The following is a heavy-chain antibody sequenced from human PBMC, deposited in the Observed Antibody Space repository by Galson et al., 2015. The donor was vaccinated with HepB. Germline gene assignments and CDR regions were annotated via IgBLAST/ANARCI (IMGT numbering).Heavy chain of an antibody. D-gene: IGHD4-17*01. Sequence: SLRLSCAASGFTFSSYAMHWVRQAPGKGLEWVAVISYDGSNKYYADSVKGRFTISRDNSKDTLYLQMNSLRAEDTAVYYCARRGLIDYDFQHWGQGTLVTVSS. CDR1: GFTFSSYA. CDR3: ARRGLIDYDFQH. V-gene: IGHV3-30*04. J-gene: IGHJ1*01. CDR2: ISYDGSNK.